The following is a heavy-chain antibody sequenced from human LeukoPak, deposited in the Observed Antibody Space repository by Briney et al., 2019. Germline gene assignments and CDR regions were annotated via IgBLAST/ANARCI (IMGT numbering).Heavy chain of an antibody. CDR3: ANQPSIAASSDTDF. D-gene: IGHD6-6*01. V-gene: IGHV3-23*01. Sequence: GGSLRLSCAASGLTFSGYALSWVRQAPGRGLEWVSAISGGGRSTYYADSVKGRFTISRDNSNNTLYLQMTNLRVDDTAVYFCANQPSIAASSDTDFWGQGTLVSVSS. J-gene: IGHJ4*02. CDR2: ISGGGRST. CDR1: GLTFSGYA.